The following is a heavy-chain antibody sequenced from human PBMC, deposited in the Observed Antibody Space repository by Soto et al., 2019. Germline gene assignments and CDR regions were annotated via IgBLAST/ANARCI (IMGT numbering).Heavy chain of an antibody. CDR2: IIPIFGTA. Sequence: QVQLVQSGAEVKKPGSSVKVSCKASGGTFSSYAISWVRQAPGQGLEWMGGIIPIFGTANYAQKFQGRVTITADKSTSRAYMERRRLRSEDTAVYYCAEGGYCYDSRAGGDYYYYGMDVWGQGTTVTVSS. CDR3: AEGGYCYDSRAGGDYYYYGMDV. V-gene: IGHV1-69*06. J-gene: IGHJ6*02. D-gene: IGHD3-22*01. CDR1: GGTFSSYA.